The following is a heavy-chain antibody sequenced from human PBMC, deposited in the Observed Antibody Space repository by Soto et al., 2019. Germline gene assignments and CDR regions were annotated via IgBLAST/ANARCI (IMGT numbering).Heavy chain of an antibody. CDR1: GYTFTSYG. D-gene: IGHD3-9*01. CDR3: ARAPRFYDILTGPYYYYMDV. CDR2: ISAYNGNT. V-gene: IGHV1-18*01. J-gene: IGHJ6*03. Sequence: ASVKVSCKASGYTFTSYGIICVRQAPGQGIEWMGWISAYNGNTNYAQKLQGRVTMTTDTSTSTAYMELRSLRSDDTAVYYCARAPRFYDILTGPYYYYMDVWGKGTTVTVSS.